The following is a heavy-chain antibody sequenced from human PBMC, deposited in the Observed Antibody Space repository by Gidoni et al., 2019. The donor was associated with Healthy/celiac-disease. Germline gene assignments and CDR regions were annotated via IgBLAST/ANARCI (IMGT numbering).Heavy chain of an antibody. CDR2: INPNSGGT. CDR3: ARGRMVVPAAIPNYYMDV. CDR1: GYTFTVYY. J-gene: IGHJ6*03. Sequence: QVQLVQSGAEVKKPGASVQVSCKASGYTFTVYYMHWLRQAPGQGLEWMGWINPNSGGTNYAQKFQGWVTMTRDTSISTAYMELSRLRSDDTAVYYCARGRMVVPAAIPNYYMDVWGKGTTVTVSS. D-gene: IGHD2-2*01. V-gene: IGHV1-2*04.